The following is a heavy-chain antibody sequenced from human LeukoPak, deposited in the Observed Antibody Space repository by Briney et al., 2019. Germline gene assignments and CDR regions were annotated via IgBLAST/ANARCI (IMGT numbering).Heavy chain of an antibody. J-gene: IGHJ6*02. D-gene: IGHD5-12*01. CDR3: ARAVATTTDYYGMDV. V-gene: IGHV1-69*04. CDR1: GGTFSSYA. Sequence: SVKVSCKASGGTFSSYAISWVRQAPGQGLEWMGRIIPILGKPNYAQKFQGRVTITADKSTSTAYMELSSLRSEDTAVYYCARAVATTTDYYGMDVWGQGTTVTVSS. CDR2: IIPILGKP.